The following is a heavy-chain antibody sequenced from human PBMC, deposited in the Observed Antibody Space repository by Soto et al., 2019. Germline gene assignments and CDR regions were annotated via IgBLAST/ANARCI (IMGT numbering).Heavy chain of an antibody. J-gene: IGHJ4*02. V-gene: IGHV4-39*01. CDR1: GDSISSSSYY. D-gene: IGHD2-21*02. CDR2: IYYSGST. Sequence: PSETLSLTCTVSGDSISSSSYYWDWIRQPPGKGLEWIGSIYYSGSTYYNPSLKSRVTISVDTSKNQFSLKLSSVTAADTAVYYFSRARSGDRRFDSCGQGSLVTVSS. CDR3: SRARSGDRRFDS.